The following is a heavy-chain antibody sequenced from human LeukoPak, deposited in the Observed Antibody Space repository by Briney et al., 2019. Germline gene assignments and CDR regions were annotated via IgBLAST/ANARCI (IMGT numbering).Heavy chain of an antibody. V-gene: IGHV1-69*04. D-gene: IGHD3-9*01. J-gene: IGHJ4*02. CDR1: GGTFSSYA. Sequence: GASVKVSCKASGGTFSSYAISWVRQAPGQGLEWMGRIIPILGIANYAQKFQGRVTITADKSTSTAYMELSSLRSEDTAVYYCARAEDYDILTGYSGDSTYYFDYWGQGTLVTASS. CDR3: ARAEDYDILTGYSGDSTYYFDY. CDR2: IIPILGIA.